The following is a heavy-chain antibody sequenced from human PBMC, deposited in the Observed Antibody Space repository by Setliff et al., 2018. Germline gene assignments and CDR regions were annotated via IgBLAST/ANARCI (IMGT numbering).Heavy chain of an antibody. CDR2: IIPIFGTA. D-gene: IGHD3-3*01. Sequence: SVKVSCKASGGTFSSYDISWVRQAPGQGLEWMGRIIPIFGTANYAQKFQGRVTITADKSTSIAYMELSRLRSEDTAVCYCAISTIFGVVSPTPDAFDIWGQGTMVTVSS. V-gene: IGHV1-69*06. CDR3: AISTIFGVVSPTPDAFDI. CDR1: GGTFSSYD. J-gene: IGHJ3*02.